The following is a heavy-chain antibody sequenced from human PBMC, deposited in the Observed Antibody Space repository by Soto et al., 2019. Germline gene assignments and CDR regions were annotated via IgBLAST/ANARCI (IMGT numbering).Heavy chain of an antibody. CDR1: GGSICSSSYY. CDR3: ARDKITGLFDY. CDR2: IYHSGST. V-gene: IGHV4-39*07. D-gene: IGHD2-8*02. J-gene: IGHJ4*02. Sequence: SETLSLSCTVSGGSICSSSYYWSWIRQPPGKGLEWIGSIYHSGSTNYNPSLKSRVTISVDTSKNQFSLKLTSVTAADTAVYYCARDKITGLFDYWGQGTLVTVSS.